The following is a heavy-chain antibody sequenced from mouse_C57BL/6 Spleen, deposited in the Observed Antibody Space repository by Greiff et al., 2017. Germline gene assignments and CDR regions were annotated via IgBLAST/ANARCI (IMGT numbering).Heavy chain of an antibody. J-gene: IGHJ4*01. CDR3: ARRGGYGSSLYYAMDY. D-gene: IGHD1-1*01. V-gene: IGHV1-59*01. Sequence: QVQLKQPGAELVRPGTSVTLSCKASGYTFTSYWMHWVKQRPGQGLEWIGVIDPSDSYTNYNQKFKGKATLTVDTSSSTAYMQLSSLTSEDSAVYYCARRGGYGSSLYYAMDYWGQGTSGTVSS. CDR1: GYTFTSYW. CDR2: IDPSDSYT.